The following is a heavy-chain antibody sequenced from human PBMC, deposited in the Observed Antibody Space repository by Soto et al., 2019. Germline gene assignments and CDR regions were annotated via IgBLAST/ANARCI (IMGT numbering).Heavy chain of an antibody. CDR2: ISYDGSNK. J-gene: IGHJ3*02. V-gene: IGHV3-30*18. D-gene: IGHD3-10*01. CDR1: GFTFSSYG. CDR3: AKDSTELLWFGELLGDAFDI. Sequence: QVQLVESGGGVVQPGRSLRLSCAASGFTFSSYGMHWVRQAPGKGLEWVAVISYDGSNKYYADSVKGRFTISRDNSKNALYLQMNSLRAEDTAVYYCAKDSTELLWFGELLGDAFDIWGQGTMVNVSS.